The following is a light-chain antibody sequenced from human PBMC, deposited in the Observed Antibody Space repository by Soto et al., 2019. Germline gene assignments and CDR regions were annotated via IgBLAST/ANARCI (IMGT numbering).Light chain of an antibody. J-gene: IGLJ1*01. CDR1: SSDVGGSDY. Sequence: QSALTQSASVSGSPGQSITISCTGTSSDVGGSDYVSRYQQHPDKAPKLMIYHVSNRPSGVSNRFSGSKSGNTASLTISGLQAEDEADYYCSSYTTGDILYVFGTGTKLTVL. CDR2: HVS. CDR3: SSYTTGDILYV. V-gene: IGLV2-14*03.